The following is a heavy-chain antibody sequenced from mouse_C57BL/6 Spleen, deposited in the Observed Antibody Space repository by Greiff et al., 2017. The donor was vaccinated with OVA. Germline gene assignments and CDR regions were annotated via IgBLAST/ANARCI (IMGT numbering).Heavy chain of an antibody. J-gene: IGHJ4*01. V-gene: IGHV1-4*01. D-gene: IGHD2-3*01. CDR2: INPSSGYT. Sequence: VKLQESGAELARPGASVKMSCKASGYTFTSYTMHWVKQRPGHGLEWIGYINPSSGYTKYNQKFKDKATLTADKSSSTAYMQLSSLTSEDSAVYYCARSIYDGYYDAMDYWGQGTSVTVSS. CDR1: GYTFTSYT. CDR3: ARSIYDGYYDAMDY.